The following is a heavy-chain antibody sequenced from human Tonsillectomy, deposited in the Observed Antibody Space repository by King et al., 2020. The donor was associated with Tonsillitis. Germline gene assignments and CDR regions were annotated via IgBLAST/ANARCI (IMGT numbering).Heavy chain of an antibody. J-gene: IGHJ4*02. D-gene: IGHD1-26*01. V-gene: IGHV1-2*02. CDR1: GYTFNGYY. CDR2: INPNRGGP. Sequence: VPLVQSGAEVKKPGASVKVFCKASGYTFNGYYMHWVRQAPGQGLEWMGWINPNRGGPNYTQKFQGRVTMTRETSISTAYMVLCRLRSDDPAAYYCASEGSPFGSGSYSLIYFDYWGQGTLVTVSS. CDR3: ASEGSPFGSGSYSLIYFDY.